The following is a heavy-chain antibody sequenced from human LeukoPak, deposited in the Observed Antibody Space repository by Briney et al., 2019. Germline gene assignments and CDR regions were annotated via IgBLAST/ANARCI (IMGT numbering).Heavy chain of an antibody. J-gene: IGHJ4*02. CDR1: GYTFSGYY. CDR2: INPNSGGT. V-gene: IGHV1-2*06. D-gene: IGHD6-13*01. Sequence: GASVKVSCKASGYTFSGYYIHWVRQAPGQGLEWMGRINPNSGGTNYAQKFQGRVTMTWDTSISTAYMELSRLRSDDTAVYYCARDGSSWLDYWGQGTLVTVSS. CDR3: ARDGSSWLDY.